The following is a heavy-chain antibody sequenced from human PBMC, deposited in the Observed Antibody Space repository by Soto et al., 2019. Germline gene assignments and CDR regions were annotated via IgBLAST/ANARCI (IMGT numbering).Heavy chain of an antibody. CDR2: ISYDGSNK. Sequence: QVQLVESGGGVVQPGRSLRLSCAASGFTFSSYAMHWVRQAPGKGLEWVAVISYDGSNKYYADSVKGRFTISRDISKNPPYLQMNSLRAEDTAVYNCARAGGLLLDYWGQGTLVTVSS. J-gene: IGHJ4*02. CDR1: GFTFSSYA. V-gene: IGHV3-30-3*01. CDR3: ARAGGLLLDY. D-gene: IGHD2-15*01.